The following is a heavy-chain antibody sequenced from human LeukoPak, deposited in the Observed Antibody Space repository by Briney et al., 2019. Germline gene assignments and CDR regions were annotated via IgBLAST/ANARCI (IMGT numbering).Heavy chain of an antibody. CDR2: ISVINGDT. CDR3: ARDHHYYDSNGYFGY. Sequence: ASVKVSCKASGYTFANYGISWVRQAPGQGLEWMAWISVINGDTKYAQKFQGRVTVTTDTSTSTVYMELRSLTSDDTAVYYCARDHHYYDSNGYFGYWGQGTQVTVSS. CDR1: GYTFANYG. V-gene: IGHV1-18*01. D-gene: IGHD3-22*01. J-gene: IGHJ4*02.